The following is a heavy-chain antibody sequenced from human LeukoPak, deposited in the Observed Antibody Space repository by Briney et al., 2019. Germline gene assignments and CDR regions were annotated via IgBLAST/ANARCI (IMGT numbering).Heavy chain of an antibody. J-gene: IGHJ3*02. Sequence: HPGGSLRLSCAASGFTFSSYAMSWVRQAPGKGLEWVSAISGSGGSTYYADSVKGRFTISRDNSKNTLYLQMNSLRAEDTAVYYCAKGKPNVRGRNYDYSNYGRGMGAFDIWGQGTMVTVSS. CDR2: ISGSGGST. CDR1: GFTFSSYA. D-gene: IGHD4-4*01. CDR3: AKGKPNVRGRNYDYSNYGRGMGAFDI. V-gene: IGHV3-23*01.